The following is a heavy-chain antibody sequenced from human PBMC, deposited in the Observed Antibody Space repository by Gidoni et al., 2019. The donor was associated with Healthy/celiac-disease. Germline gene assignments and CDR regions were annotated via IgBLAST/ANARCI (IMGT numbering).Heavy chain of an antibody. CDR1: GGSISSSSYY. CDR2: IYYSGST. J-gene: IGHJ4*02. Sequence: QLQLQESGPGLVKPSETLSLTCTVSGGSISSSSYYWGWIRQPPGKGLEWIGSIYYSGSTYYNPSLKSRVTISVDTSKNQFSLKLSSVTAADTAVYYCARIEYSSSGWVDYWGQGTLVTVSS. V-gene: IGHV4-39*01. D-gene: IGHD6-6*01. CDR3: ARIEYSSSGWVDY.